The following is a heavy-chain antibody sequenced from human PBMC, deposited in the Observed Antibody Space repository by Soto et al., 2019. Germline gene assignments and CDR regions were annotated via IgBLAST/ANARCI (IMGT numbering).Heavy chain of an antibody. CDR2: MNPNTGNS. D-gene: IGHD2-8*01. CDR3: TRRAQTNGCKGYGADQYYYDS. V-gene: IGHV1-8*01. J-gene: IGHJ4*02. CDR1: GYTFTSYD. Sequence: QVQLVQSGAEVRKPGASVKVSCEASGYTFTSYDIYWVRQATGQGLEWMGWMNPNTGNSGYAQKSKRRDNMPSATSIRTAHKELSSRRPDDPAVKYCTRRAQTNGCKGYGADQYYYDSWWKGTLVTVSS.